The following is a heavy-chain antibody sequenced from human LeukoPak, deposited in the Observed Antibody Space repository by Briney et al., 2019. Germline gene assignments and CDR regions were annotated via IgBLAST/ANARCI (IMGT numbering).Heavy chain of an antibody. V-gene: IGHV1-2*04. CDR1: GYTFTGYY. Sequence: ASVKVSCKASGYTFTGYYMHWVRQAPGQGLEWMGWINPNSGGTNYAQKFQGWVTMTRDTSISTAYMELSRLRSDDTAVYYCVRSSGSSYYYYYYGMDVWGQGTTVTVSS. D-gene: IGHD3-10*01. J-gene: IGHJ6*02. CDR2: INPNSGGT. CDR3: VRSSGSSYYYYYYGMDV.